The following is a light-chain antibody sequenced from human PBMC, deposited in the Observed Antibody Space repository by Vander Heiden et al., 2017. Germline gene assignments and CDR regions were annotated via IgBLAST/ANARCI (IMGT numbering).Light chain of an antibody. J-gene: IGLJ1*01. V-gene: IGLV3-1*01. CDR3: QAWDSSTGV. CDR2: QDS. CDR1: KLGDKY. Sequence: SYELTQPHSVSVSPGQTASITCSGDKLGDKYVCWYQQKPGQSPVLVIDQDSKRHSGIPERFSGSNSGNTATMTISGTQAMDEDDYYCQAWDSSTGVFGTGTKVTVL.